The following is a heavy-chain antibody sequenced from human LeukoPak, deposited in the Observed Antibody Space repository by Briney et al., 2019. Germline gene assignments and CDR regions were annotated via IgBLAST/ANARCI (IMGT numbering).Heavy chain of an antibody. D-gene: IGHD5-18*01. CDR2: INPNSGDT. J-gene: IGHJ6*03. Sequence: ASVKVSCKASGYIFTGYYMHWVRQAPGQGLEWMGWINPNSGDTNYAQKFQGRVTMTRDTSISTAYMELSRLRSDDTAVYYCARDVRGGYSYGYDYMDVWGKGTTVTVSS. CDR3: ARDVRGGYSYGYDYMDV. CDR1: GYIFTGYY. V-gene: IGHV1-2*02.